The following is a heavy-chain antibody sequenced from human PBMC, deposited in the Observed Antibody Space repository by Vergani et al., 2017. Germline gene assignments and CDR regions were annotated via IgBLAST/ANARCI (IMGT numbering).Heavy chain of an antibody. CDR3: AKDSNRITIFGTWFDP. J-gene: IGHJ5*02. CDR1: GFTFSSYG. V-gene: IGHV3-30*02. D-gene: IGHD3-3*01. Sequence: QVQLVESGGGVVQPGGSLRLSCAASGFTFSSYGMHWVRQAPGKGLEWVAFIRYDGSNKYYADSVKGRFTISRDNSKNTLYLQMNSLRAEDTALYYCAKDSNRITIFGTWFDPWGQGTLVTVSS. CDR2: IRYDGSNK.